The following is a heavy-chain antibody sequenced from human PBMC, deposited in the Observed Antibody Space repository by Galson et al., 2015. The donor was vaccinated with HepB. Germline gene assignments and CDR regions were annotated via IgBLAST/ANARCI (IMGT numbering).Heavy chain of an antibody. D-gene: IGHD3-22*01. Sequence: SVKVSCKASGYTFTGYYMHWVRQAPGQGLEWMGRINPNSGGTNYAQKFQGRVTMTRDTSISTAYMELSRLRSDDTAVYYCARLGRGSMAVYYDSSGYYGYWGQGTPVTVSS. CDR1: GYTFTGYY. V-gene: IGHV1-2*06. CDR2: INPNSGGT. CDR3: ARLGRGSMAVYYDSSGYYGY. J-gene: IGHJ4*02.